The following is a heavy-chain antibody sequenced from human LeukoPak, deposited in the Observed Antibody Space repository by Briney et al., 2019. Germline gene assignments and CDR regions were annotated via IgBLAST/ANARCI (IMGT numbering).Heavy chain of an antibody. J-gene: IGHJ6*03. D-gene: IGHD1-26*01. CDR2: ISSSSSYI. CDR1: GFTFSTYS. V-gene: IGHV3-21*01. Sequence: GGSLRLSCAASGFTFSTYSMNWVRQAPGTGLEWVSSISSSSSYIYYADSVKGRFTISRDNAKKSVYLQMNSLRAEDTAVYYCARAYSERYGLGYYYMDVWGKGTTVTISS. CDR3: ARAYSERYGLGYYYMDV.